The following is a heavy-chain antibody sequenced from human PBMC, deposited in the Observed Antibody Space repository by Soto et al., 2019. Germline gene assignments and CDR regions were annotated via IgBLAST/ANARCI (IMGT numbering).Heavy chain of an antibody. V-gene: IGHV3-43D*04. Sequence: EVQLVESGGVVVQPGGSLRLSCAASGFTFDDYAMHWVRQAPGKGLEWVSLISWDGGSTYYADSVKGRFTISRDNSKNSLYLQMNSRRAEDTALYYCAKDMGRRIQLWLLDYWGQGTLVTVSS. CDR1: GFTFDDYA. CDR2: ISWDGGST. D-gene: IGHD5-18*01. J-gene: IGHJ4*02. CDR3: AKDMGRRIQLWLLDY.